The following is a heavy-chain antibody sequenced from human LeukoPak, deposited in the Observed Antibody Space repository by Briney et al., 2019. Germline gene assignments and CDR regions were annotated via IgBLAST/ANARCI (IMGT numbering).Heavy chain of an antibody. J-gene: IGHJ4*02. CDR2: IYYSGST. V-gene: IGHV4-59*01. CDR1: GGSISSYY. Sequence: PSETLSLTCTVSGGSISSYYWSWIRQPPGKGLEWIGYIYYSGSTNYNPSLKGRVTISVDTSKNQFSLKLSSVTAADTAVYYCARGYSSSWYDYWGRGTLVTVSS. CDR3: ARGYSSSWYDY. D-gene: IGHD6-13*01.